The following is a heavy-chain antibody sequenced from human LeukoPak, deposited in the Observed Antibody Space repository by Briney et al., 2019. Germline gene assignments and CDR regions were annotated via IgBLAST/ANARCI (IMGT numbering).Heavy chain of an antibody. CDR3: ARVTGYSSSWYGWDYYYYMDV. CDR1: GYTFTSYA. D-gene: IGHD6-13*01. V-gene: IGHV7-4-1*02. J-gene: IGHJ6*03. Sequence: GASVKVSCKASGYTFTSYAMNWVRQAPGQGLEWTGWINTNTGNPTYAQGFTGRFVFSLDTSVSTAYLQISSLKAEDTAVYYCARVTGYSSSWYGWDYYYYMDVWGKGTTVTVSS. CDR2: INTNTGNP.